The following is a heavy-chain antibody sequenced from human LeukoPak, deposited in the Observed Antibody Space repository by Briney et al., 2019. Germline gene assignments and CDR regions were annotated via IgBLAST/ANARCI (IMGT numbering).Heavy chain of an antibody. V-gene: IGHV3-23*01. CDR1: GFSFSNSA. Sequence: GGSLRLSCAASGFSFSNSAMSWVRQAPGEGLEWVSGFTRNDETTSYADSVKGRFTISRDNSRDTLYLQMNSLTAEDTAVYYCAKVKVVGHSTFDYWGQGTLVTVSP. CDR2: FTRNDETT. CDR3: AKVKVVGHSTFDY. J-gene: IGHJ4*02. D-gene: IGHD3-22*01.